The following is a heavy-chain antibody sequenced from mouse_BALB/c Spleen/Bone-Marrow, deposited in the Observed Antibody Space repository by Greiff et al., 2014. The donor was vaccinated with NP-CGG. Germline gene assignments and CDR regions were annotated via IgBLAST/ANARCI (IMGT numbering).Heavy chain of an antibody. J-gene: IGHJ3*01. D-gene: IGHD1-1*01. V-gene: IGHV14-3*02. CDR3: ARSGYGSSLFAY. CDR1: GFNIKDTY. CDR2: IDPANGNT. Sequence: VQLKESGAELVKPGASVKLSCTASGFNIKDTYMHWVKQRPEQGLEWIGRIDPANGNTKYDPKFQGKATITADTSSNTAYLQLSSLTSEDTAVYYGARSGYGSSLFAYWGQGTLVTVSA.